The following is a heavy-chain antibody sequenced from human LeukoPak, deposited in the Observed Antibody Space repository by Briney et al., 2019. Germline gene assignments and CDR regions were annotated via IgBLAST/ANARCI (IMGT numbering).Heavy chain of an antibody. CDR3: VRSQGGYYYDSSGYYQGPLDY. J-gene: IGHJ4*02. CDR2: ISSSSNYI. Sequence: PSETLSLTCAVSGYSISSGYYWGWIRQPPGKGLEWVSSISSSSNYIHYGDSVKGRFTISRDNAKNSLYLQMSSLRAEDTAVYYCVRSQGGYYYDSSGYYQGPLDYWGQGTLVTVSS. D-gene: IGHD3-22*01. CDR1: GYSISSGYY. V-gene: IGHV3-21*01.